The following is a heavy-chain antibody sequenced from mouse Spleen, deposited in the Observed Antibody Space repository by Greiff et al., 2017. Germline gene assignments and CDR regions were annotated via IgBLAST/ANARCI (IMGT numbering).Heavy chain of an antibody. J-gene: IGHJ2*01. D-gene: IGHD1-1*01. Sequence: EVMLVESGGGLVKPGGSLKLSCAASGFTFSSYAMSWVRQTPEKRLEWVATISDGGSYTYYPDNVKGRFTISRDNAKNNLYLQMSHLKSEDTAMYYCARPPYYYGSIYYFDYWGQGTTRTVSS. V-gene: IGHV5-4*03. CDR3: ARPPYYYGSIYYFDY. CDR1: GFTFSSYA. CDR2: ISDGGSYT.